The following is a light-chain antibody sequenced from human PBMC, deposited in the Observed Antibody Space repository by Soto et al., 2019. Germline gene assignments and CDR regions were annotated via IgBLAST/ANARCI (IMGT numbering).Light chain of an antibody. CDR2: KAS. Sequence: DIQMTQSPSTLSASVGDRVTITCRASQSISSWLAWYQQKPGKAPKLLIYKASSLESGVPSRFSGSGSGTEFTLTISSLQPDDFATYYCRQYNSYSRTFGQGTRLE. J-gene: IGKJ5*01. CDR3: RQYNSYSRT. V-gene: IGKV1-5*03. CDR1: QSISSW.